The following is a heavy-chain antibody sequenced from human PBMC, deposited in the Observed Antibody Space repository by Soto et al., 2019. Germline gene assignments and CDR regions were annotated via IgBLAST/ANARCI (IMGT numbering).Heavy chain of an antibody. CDR3: ARGDYDFWSGYYTGSYYYGMDV. D-gene: IGHD3-3*01. CDR2: ISYDGSNK. Sequence: QVQLVESGGGVVQPGRSLRLSCAASGFTFSSYAMHWVRQAPGKGLEWVAVISYDGSNKYYADSVKGRFTISRDNSKNTLYLQMNSLRAEDTAVYYCARGDYDFWSGYYTGSYYYGMDVWDQGTTVTVSS. J-gene: IGHJ6*02. V-gene: IGHV3-30-3*01. CDR1: GFTFSSYA.